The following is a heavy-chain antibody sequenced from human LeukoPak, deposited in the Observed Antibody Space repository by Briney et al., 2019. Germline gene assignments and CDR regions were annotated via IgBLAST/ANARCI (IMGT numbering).Heavy chain of an antibody. J-gene: IGHJ3*02. CDR3: ARVVVAAALSYGAFDI. D-gene: IGHD2-2*01. CDR1: GYTFTSYY. Sequence: ASVKVSCKASGYTFTSYYMHWVRQAPGQGLEWMGIIIPSGGSTSYAQKFQGRVTMTRDTSTSTVYMELSSLRSEDTAVYYCARVVVAAALSYGAFDIWGQGTMVTVSS. CDR2: IIPSGGST. V-gene: IGHV1-46*01.